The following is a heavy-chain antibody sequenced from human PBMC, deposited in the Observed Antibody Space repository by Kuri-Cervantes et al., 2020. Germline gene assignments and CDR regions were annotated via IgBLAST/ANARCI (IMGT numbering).Heavy chain of an antibody. CDR1: GFTFSSYA. V-gene: IGHV3-23*01. CDR3: AKPRDYYGSGLDY. J-gene: IGHJ4*02. Sequence: GGSLRLSCAASGFTFSSYAMHWVRQAPGKGLEWVSAISGSGGSTYYADSVKGRFTISRDNSKNTLYLQMNSLRAEDTAVYYCAKPRDYYGSGLDYWGQGTLVTVSS. D-gene: IGHD3-10*01. CDR2: ISGSGGST.